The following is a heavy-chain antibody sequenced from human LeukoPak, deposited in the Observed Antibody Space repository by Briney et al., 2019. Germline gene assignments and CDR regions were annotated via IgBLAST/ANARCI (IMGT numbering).Heavy chain of an antibody. CDR3: AGSSYQDIGVGVTDYYFDY. V-gene: IGHV1-46*01. D-gene: IGHD2-15*01. CDR2: INPSGGST. CDR1: GYTFTSYY. J-gene: IGHJ4*02. Sequence: ASVKVSCKASGYTFTSYYMHWVRQAPGQGLEWMGIINPSGGSTSYAQKFQGRVTMTRDTSTSTVYMELSSLRSEDTAVYYCAGSSYQDIGVGVTDYYFDYWGQGTLVTVSS.